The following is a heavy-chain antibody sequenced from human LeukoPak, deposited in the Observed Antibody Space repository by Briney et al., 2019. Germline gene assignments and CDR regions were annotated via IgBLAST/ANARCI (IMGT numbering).Heavy chain of an antibody. J-gene: IGHJ5*02. V-gene: IGHV4-4*07. CDR3: VRVADLYCSGGSCYDWFDP. CDR1: GGSISSYY. D-gene: IGHD2-15*01. CDR2: IYTSGST. Sequence: SETLSLTCTVSGGSISSYYWSWIRQPAGKGLEWIGRIYTSGSTNYNPSLKSRVTMSVDTSKNQFSLKLSSVTAADTAVYYCVRVADLYCSGGSCYDWFDPWGQGTLVTVSS.